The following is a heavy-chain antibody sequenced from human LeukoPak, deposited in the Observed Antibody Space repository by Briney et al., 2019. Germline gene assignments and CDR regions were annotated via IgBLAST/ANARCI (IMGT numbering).Heavy chain of an antibody. J-gene: IGHJ4*02. CDR3: ARYCGGGTCYSGLDY. V-gene: IGHV3-23*01. Sequence: GGSLRLSCAASGFTFSSYAMSWVRQAPGKGLEWVSAISGGAYSTYYADSVKGRFTISRDNSRNTLYLQVTNLRAQDTAVYYCARYCGGGTCYSGLDYWGQGTLVTVSS. D-gene: IGHD2-15*01. CDR2: ISGGAYST. CDR1: GFTFSSYA.